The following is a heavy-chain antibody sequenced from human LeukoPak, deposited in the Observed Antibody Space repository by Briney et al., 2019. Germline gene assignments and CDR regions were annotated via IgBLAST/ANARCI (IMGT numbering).Heavy chain of an antibody. CDR3: ARDFEGREYHNWFDP. CDR2: INPNSGGT. CDR1: GYTFTGYY. V-gene: IGHV1-2*02. J-gene: IGHJ5*02. Sequence: ASVKVSCKAPGYTFTGYYMHWVRQAPGQGLEWMGWINPNSGGTNYAQKFQGRVTMTRDTSISIAYMELSRLRSDDTAVYYCARDFEGREYHNWFDPWGQGTLVTVSS. D-gene: IGHD3-10*01.